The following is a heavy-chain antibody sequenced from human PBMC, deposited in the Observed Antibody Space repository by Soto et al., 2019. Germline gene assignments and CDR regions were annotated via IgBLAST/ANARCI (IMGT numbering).Heavy chain of an antibody. CDR2: IVPRFGSP. CDR1: GGTFSDFA. CDR3: ARDRIQLRLGKYSFNGMEV. D-gene: IGHD3-16*01. Sequence: QVQLVQSGAEMREPGSSLRVSCKASGGTFSDFAFSWVRQAPGQGLEWMGGIVPRFGSPNYAQKFGGRVTISADTSTSTVYMEVSSLRFDDTAVYFCARDRIQLRLGKYSFNGMEVWGQGTTITVSS. J-gene: IGHJ6*02. V-gene: IGHV1-69*06.